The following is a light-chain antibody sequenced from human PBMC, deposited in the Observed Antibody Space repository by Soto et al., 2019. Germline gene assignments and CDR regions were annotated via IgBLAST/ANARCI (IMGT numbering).Light chain of an antibody. CDR2: GAS. V-gene: IGKV3-15*01. CDR3: QQYNNCPLT. J-gene: IGKJ4*01. CDR1: QSVSSN. Sequence: EIVMTQSPATLSVSPGERATLSCRASQSVSSNLAWYQQKPGQAPRLLIYGASTRATGIPARFSGSGSGTEFTLTISSLQYEDFAVYYCQQYNNCPLTFGGGTKVDIK.